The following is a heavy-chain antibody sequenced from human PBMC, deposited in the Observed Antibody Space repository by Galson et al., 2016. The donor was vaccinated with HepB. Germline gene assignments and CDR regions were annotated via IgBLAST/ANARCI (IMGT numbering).Heavy chain of an antibody. CDR3: ARGSPWRDLAARSFDS. D-gene: IGHD6-13*01. Sequence: SLRLSCAASGITFSSYVMHWVRQAPGKGLEWVAVIWYDGTNQYYADSVKGRFTISRDNSKNTLYLQMNSLRAEDTAVYYCARGSPWRDLAARSFDSWGQGTLVTVSS. CDR1: GITFSSYV. V-gene: IGHV3-33*01. CDR2: IWYDGTNQ. J-gene: IGHJ4*02.